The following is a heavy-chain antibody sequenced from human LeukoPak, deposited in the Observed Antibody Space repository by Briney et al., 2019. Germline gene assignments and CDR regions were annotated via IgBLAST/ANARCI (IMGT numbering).Heavy chain of an antibody. V-gene: IGHV3-30*19. CDR2: ITKDGRNK. CDR1: GFTFGSYG. J-gene: IGHJ5*02. CDR3: ARLSGGEENWFDP. Sequence: GGSLRLSCVASGFTFGSYGLHWVRQAPGKGLEWMTFITKDGRNKYYADSVKGRFTISRDNSKNTLYLQMDSLRADDTAVYYCARLSGGEENWFDPWGQGTLVTVSS.